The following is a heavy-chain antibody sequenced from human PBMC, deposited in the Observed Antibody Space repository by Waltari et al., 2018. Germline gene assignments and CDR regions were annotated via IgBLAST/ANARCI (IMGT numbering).Heavy chain of an antibody. J-gene: IGHJ6*02. CDR3: ARDYCDRTNCHGMDV. D-gene: IGHD3-22*01. V-gene: IGHV3-30*09. Sequence: QVQLVESGGGVVQPGRSLRPSCAPSEFTFSSYPFHWVRQAPGKGLEWVAVISYNERNIYYVDSVKGRFAISRDNSKKMLYLQMNSLRPEDTAVYYCARDYCDRTNCHGMDVWGQGTTVTVSS. CDR1: EFTFSSYP. CDR2: ISYNERNI.